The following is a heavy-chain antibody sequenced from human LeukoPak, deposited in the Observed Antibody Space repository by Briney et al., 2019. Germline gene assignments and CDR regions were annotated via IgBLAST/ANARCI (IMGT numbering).Heavy chain of an antibody. CDR3: ARGSGFGIPYGMDV. J-gene: IGHJ6*02. Sequence: SETLSLTCTVSGGSISSYYWSWIRQPPGKGLEWIGYIYYSGSTNYNPSLKSRVTISVDTSKNQFSLKLSSVTAADTAVYYCARGSGFGIPYGMDVWGQGTTVTVSS. CDR2: IYYSGST. D-gene: IGHD3-10*01. V-gene: IGHV4-59*01. CDR1: GGSISSYY.